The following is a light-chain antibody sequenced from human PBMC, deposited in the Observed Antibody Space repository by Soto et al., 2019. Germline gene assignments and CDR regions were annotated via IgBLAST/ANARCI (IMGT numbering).Light chain of an antibody. Sequence: EIVLTQSPATLSLSPGETATLSCRASQSVASSLAWYQQKPGQAPSLLLHEISNRATGIPARFIGSGSGTEFTLTISSLEPEDYAVYYCQQRTNWPLYTFGQGTKLETK. CDR3: QQRTNWPLYT. CDR2: EIS. CDR1: QSVASS. V-gene: IGKV3-11*01. J-gene: IGKJ2*01.